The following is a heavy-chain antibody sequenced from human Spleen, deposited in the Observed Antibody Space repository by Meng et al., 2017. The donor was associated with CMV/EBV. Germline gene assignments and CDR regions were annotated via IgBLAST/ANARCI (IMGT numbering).Heavy chain of an antibody. V-gene: IGHV3-30*02. J-gene: IGHJ6*02. D-gene: IGHD3-3*01. Sequence: GGSLRLSCAASGFTFSSYAMSWVRQAPGKGLEWVAFIRYDGSNKYYADSVKGRFTISRDNSKNTLYLQMNSLRAEDTAVYYCAKEYRVTIFGVVNGYYYYGMDVWGQGTTVTVSS. CDR3: AKEYRVTIFGVVNGYYYYGMDV. CDR1: GFTFSSYA. CDR2: IRYDGSNK.